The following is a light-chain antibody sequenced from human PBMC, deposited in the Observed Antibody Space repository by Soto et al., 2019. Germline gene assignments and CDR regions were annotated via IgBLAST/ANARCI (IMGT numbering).Light chain of an antibody. CDR1: QSVRGN. CDR3: LQYNNWPT. CDR2: GAS. J-gene: IGKJ5*01. Sequence: DIVMTQSPATLSVSPGERATLSCRASQSVRGNLAWYQQKPGQSPRLLIYGASSRATGIPDRFSGSGSGTDFTLTISSLQSEDFAVYYCLQYNNWPTFGQGTRLEIK. V-gene: IGKV3D-15*01.